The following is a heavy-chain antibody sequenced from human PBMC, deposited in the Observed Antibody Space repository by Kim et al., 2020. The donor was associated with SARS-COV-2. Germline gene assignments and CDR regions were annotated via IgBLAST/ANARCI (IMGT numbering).Heavy chain of an antibody. CDR2: T. V-gene: IGHV3-11*06. CDR3: ARVSQSGGMDV. J-gene: IGHJ6*02. D-gene: IGHD4-4*01. Sequence: TNNAGSVKGRFTISGDNDKNSLYRQMNSLRAEDTAEYYCARVSQSGGMDVWGQGTTVTVSS.